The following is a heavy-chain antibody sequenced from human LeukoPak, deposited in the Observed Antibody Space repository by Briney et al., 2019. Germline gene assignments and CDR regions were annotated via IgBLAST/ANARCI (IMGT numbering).Heavy chain of an antibody. D-gene: IGHD2-21*02. CDR1: GFTFSSYA. CDR3: AKYSFGLTKAYCGGDCYPAFDY. CDR2: ISGSGGST. J-gene: IGHJ4*02. V-gene: IGHV3-23*01. Sequence: GGSLRLSCAASGFTFSSYAMSWVRQPPGKGLEWVSAISGSGGSTYYADSVKGRFTISRDNSKNTLYLQMNSLRAEDTAVYYCAKYSFGLTKAYCGGDCYPAFDYWGQGTLVTVSS.